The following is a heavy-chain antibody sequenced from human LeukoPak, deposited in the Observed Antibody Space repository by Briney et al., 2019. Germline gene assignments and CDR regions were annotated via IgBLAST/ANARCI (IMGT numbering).Heavy chain of an antibody. J-gene: IGHJ4*02. CDR1: GFLFSNSW. Sequence: GGSLRLSCADSGFLFSNSWMAWVRQAPGRGLEWLANINQDGSAKTCVDSVKGRFTISRDNAKNSLYLQMNSLRAEDTAMYYCARDSGYNAFDYWGQGTLVSVSS. CDR3: ARDSGYNAFDY. CDR2: INQDGSAK. D-gene: IGHD5-12*01. V-gene: IGHV3-7*05.